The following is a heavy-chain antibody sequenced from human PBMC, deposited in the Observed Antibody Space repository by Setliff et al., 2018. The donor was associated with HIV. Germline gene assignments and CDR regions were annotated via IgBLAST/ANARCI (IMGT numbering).Heavy chain of an antibody. CDR2: IKSKTSGGTT. J-gene: IGHJ4*02. Sequence: GGSLRLSCVASKFSVSDSYMGWVRQAPGKGLEWVGRIKSKTSGGTTDYGAPVKGRFSISRDDSKNTLYLQMNSLETEDTALYYCTADLPGGISDCFDYWGQGTQVTVSS. CDR3: TADLPGGISDCFDY. CDR1: KFSVSDSY. D-gene: IGHD2-15*01. V-gene: IGHV3-15*01.